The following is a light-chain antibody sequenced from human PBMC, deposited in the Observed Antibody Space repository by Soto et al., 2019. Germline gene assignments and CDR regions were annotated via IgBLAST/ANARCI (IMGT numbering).Light chain of an antibody. CDR3: AAWDGSLSAWV. CDR1: SSNIGTKY. CDR2: VNN. Sequence: QSVLTQPPSASGTPGQMVTISCSGSSSNIGTKYVYWYQQLPGTAPKLLIYVNNQRPSGVPDRFSGSKSGTSASLAISGLRSEDEAAYYCAAWDGSLSAWVFGGGTKLTVL. V-gene: IGLV1-47*01. J-gene: IGLJ3*02.